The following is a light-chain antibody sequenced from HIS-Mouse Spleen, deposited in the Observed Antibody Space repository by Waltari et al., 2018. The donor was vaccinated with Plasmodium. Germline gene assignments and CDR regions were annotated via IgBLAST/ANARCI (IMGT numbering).Light chain of an antibody. V-gene: IGLV1-51*01. Sequence: QSVLTQPPSVSAAPGQKVPISCSGSSSNIGNNYVSWYQQLPGTAPKLLIYDNNKRPSGIPDRCSGSKSGTSATLGITGLQTGDEADYYCGTWDSSLSAGVFGGGTKLTVL. CDR2: DNN. J-gene: IGLJ3*02. CDR3: GTWDSSLSAGV. CDR1: SSNIGNNY.